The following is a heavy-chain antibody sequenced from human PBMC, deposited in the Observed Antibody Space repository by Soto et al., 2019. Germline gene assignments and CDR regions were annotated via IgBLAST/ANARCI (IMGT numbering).Heavy chain of an antibody. V-gene: IGHV1-24*01. J-gene: IGHJ4*02. Sequence: VASVKVSCKVSGYTLTELSMHWVRQAPGKGLEWMGGFDPEDGETIYAQKFQGRVTITADESTSTAYMELSSLRSEDTAVYYCARDLGTEFDYWGQGTLVTVSS. CDR1: GYTLTELS. CDR3: ARDLGTEFDY. CDR2: FDPEDGET.